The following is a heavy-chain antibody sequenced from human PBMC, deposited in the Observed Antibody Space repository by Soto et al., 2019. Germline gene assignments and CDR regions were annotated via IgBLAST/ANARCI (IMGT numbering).Heavy chain of an antibody. CDR1: CGSITGHDDH. D-gene: IGHD3-3*01. CDR2: IYYSGST. CDR3: ARESYCDFWSGYGGYYFGF. Sequence: QSHPWSVSCGSITGHDDHWICNRQPPGKGLEWIGYIYYSGSTYYNPSLKSRVTISVDTSKNQFSLKLSSVTAADTAVYYCARESYCDFWSGYGGYYFGFWGQGILVTVSS. J-gene: IGHJ4*02. V-gene: IGHV4-30-4*01.